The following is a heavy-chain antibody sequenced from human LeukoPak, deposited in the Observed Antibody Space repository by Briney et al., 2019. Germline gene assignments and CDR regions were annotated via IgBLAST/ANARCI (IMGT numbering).Heavy chain of an antibody. D-gene: IGHD6-19*01. CDR3: AKGGGWLVDY. Sequence: PGGSLRLSCAASGFTFHDYAMHWVRQAPGKGREWVSHISGDGRSTYYADSVKGRFTISRDNSKNSQYLQMNSLTTEDTAMYYCAKGGGWLVDYWGQGTLVTVSS. J-gene: IGHJ4*02. CDR1: GFTFHDYA. V-gene: IGHV3-43*02. CDR2: ISGDGRST.